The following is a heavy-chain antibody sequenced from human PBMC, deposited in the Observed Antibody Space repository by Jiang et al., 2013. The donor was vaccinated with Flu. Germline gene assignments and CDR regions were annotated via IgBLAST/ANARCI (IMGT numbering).Heavy chain of an antibody. V-gene: IGHV3-11*06. CDR3: ARALQNTWFGEFSAPYGMDV. J-gene: IGHJ6*02. D-gene: IGHD3-10*01. CDR2: ISSSGTYT. Sequence: ISSSGTYTDYADSVKGRFTVSRDNAKNSLYLQMNSLRAEDTAVYYCARALQNTWFGEFSAPYGMDVWGQGTTVTVSS.